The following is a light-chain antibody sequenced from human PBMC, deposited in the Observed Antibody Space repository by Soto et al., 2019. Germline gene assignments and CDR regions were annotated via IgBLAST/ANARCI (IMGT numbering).Light chain of an antibody. Sequence: QSALSQPPSASGTPGQTVIISCSGGRSDIGSNFVNWYQHLPGTAPKLLIYNSNQRPSGVPDRFSGSKSGTSASLAISGLQSEDEADYYCAAWEDSLTGPVFGSGTKVTVL. CDR1: RSDIGSNF. V-gene: IGLV1-44*01. CDR3: AAWEDSLTGPV. CDR2: NSN. J-gene: IGLJ1*01.